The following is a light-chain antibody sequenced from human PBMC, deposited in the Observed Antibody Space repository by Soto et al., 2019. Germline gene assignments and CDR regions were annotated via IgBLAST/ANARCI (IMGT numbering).Light chain of an antibody. J-gene: IGLJ2*01. V-gene: IGLV7-43*01. Sequence: QTVVTQEPSLTVSPGGTVTITCASSTGPVTTSHYPNWFQQKPGQPPRSLIYSTTNTHSWTPARFSGSLLGGKAALTLSGVLPEDEADYYCVLYYGGAHVVFGGGTKLTVL. CDR3: VLYYGGAHVV. CDR2: STT. CDR1: TGPVTTSHY.